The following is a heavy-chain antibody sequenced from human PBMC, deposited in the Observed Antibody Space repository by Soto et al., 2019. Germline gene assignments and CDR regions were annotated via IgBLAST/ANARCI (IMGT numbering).Heavy chain of an antibody. CDR1: ELNFSSYW. CDR3: ARATLSSGWFDY. CDR2: INSDESST. V-gene: IGHV3-74*01. D-gene: IGHD6-19*01. J-gene: IGHJ4*02. Sequence: GGSLRLSCAASELNFSSYWMHWVRQAPGKGLVWVSRINSDESSTNYADSVKGRFTVSRDNAKNTLYLQMDSLRAEDTAVYYCARATLSSGWFDYWGQGALVTVSS.